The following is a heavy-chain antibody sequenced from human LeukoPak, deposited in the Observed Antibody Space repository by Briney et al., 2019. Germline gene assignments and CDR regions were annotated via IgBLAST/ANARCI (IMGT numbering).Heavy chain of an antibody. CDR2: ISWNSGSI. D-gene: IGHD4-11*01. CDR1: GFTFDDYA. CDR3: AKDVRYSSAYYFDY. V-gene: IGHV3-9*01. Sequence: GRSLRLSCAASGFTFDDYAMHWVRQAPGKGLEWVSGISWNSGSIGYADSVKGRFTISRDNAKNSLYLQMNSLRAEDTAVYYCAKDVRYSSAYYFDYWGQGTLVTVSS. J-gene: IGHJ4*02.